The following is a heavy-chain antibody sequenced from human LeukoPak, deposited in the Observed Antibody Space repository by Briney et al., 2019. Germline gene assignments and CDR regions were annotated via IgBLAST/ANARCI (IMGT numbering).Heavy chain of an antibody. J-gene: IGHJ4*02. CDR3: AKTQVRYCTTTTCLFDY. CDR1: GFIFSNYA. CDR2: MGAGGNNM. D-gene: IGHD2-2*01. V-gene: IGHV3-23*01. Sequence: PGGSLRLSCAASGFIFSNYAMSWGRQAPGRGLELVSAMGAGGNNMYYADSVKGRLTDSRDNSKNTLYLQMNSLRAEDTAVYYCAKTQVRYCTTTTCLFDYWGQGTLVTVSS.